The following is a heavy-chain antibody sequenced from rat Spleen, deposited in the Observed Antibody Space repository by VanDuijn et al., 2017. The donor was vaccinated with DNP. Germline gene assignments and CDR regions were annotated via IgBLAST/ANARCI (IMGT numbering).Heavy chain of an antibody. CDR2: ISASGGST. D-gene: IGHD1-11*01. V-gene: IGHV5-27*01. Sequence: EVQLVESGGDLVQPGRSLKLSCVASRFTFNSYWMAWVRQAPKKGLEWVASISASGGSTSYRDSVKGRFTISRDNAKSILYLQMDSLRSEDTATFYCTTDFERGYWGQGVMVTVSS. CDR1: RFTFNSYW. CDR3: TTDFERGY. J-gene: IGHJ2*01.